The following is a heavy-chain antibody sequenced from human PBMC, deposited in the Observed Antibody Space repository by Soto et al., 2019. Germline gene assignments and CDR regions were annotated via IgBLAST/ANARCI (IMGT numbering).Heavy chain of an antibody. Sequence: EVQLLESGGGLVQPGGSLRLSCAASEFTFSTYAMSWVRQAPGKGLEWVSSISADGHTHYADSVKGRSTISRDNPKNSLYLQLNSLRGEYTAVYYCARDPGGRFDYWGRGTPVTVSS. J-gene: IGHJ4*02. CDR3: ARDPGGRFDY. V-gene: IGHV3-23*01. CDR2: ISADGHT. CDR1: EFTFSTYA.